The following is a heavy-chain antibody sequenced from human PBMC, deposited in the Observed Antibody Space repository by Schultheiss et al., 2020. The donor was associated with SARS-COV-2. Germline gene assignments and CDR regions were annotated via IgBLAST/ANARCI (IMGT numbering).Heavy chain of an antibody. CDR3: ARGGGDIVVVVAATHYFDY. D-gene: IGHD2-15*01. V-gene: IGHV4-34*01. J-gene: IGHJ4*02. Sequence: SETLSLTCTVSGASISRYYWSWIRQSPGKGLEWIGEINHSGSTNYNPSLKSRVTISVDTSKNQFSLKLSSVTAADTAVYYCARGGGDIVVVVAATHYFDYWGQGTLVTVSS. CDR2: INHSGST. CDR1: GASISRYY.